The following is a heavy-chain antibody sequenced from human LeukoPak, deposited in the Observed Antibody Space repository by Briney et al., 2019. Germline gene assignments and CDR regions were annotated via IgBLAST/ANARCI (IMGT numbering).Heavy chain of an antibody. CDR2: INPSGGST. CDR3: ARWTGTTGLDY. V-gene: IGHV1-46*01. Sequence: SVKVSCKASGYSFSSYYMHWVRQAPGQRLEWMGIINPSGGSTTYAQKFRDRVTMTRDTSTTTVYMELSSLKSEDTAVYYCARWTGTTGLDYWGQGTLVTVSS. CDR1: GYSFSSYY. D-gene: IGHD1-1*01. J-gene: IGHJ4*02.